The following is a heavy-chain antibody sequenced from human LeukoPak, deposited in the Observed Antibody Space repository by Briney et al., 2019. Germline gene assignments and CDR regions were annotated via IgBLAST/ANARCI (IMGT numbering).Heavy chain of an antibody. CDR2: IYTSGST. D-gene: IGHD3-10*01. CDR3: ARGGKKWFGQRWLDP. CDR1: GGSISSGSYY. Sequence: SQTLSLTCTVSGGSISSGSYYWSWIRQPAGKGLEWIGRIYTSGSTNYNPSLKSRVTISVDTSKNQFSLKLSSVTAADTAVYYCARGGKKWFGQRWLDPWGQGTLVTVSS. J-gene: IGHJ5*02. V-gene: IGHV4-61*02.